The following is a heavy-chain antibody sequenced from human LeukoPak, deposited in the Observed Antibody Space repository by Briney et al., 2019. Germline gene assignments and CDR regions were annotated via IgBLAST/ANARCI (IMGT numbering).Heavy chain of an antibody. Sequence: PSQTLSLTCTVSGGSISSGSYYWSWIRQPAGKGLEWIGRIYTSGSTNYNPSLKSRVTISVDTSKNQFSLKLSSVTAADTAVYYCARSYYYDSSGYYWGQGTLVTVSS. V-gene: IGHV4-61*02. CDR1: GGSISSGSYY. D-gene: IGHD3-22*01. CDR3: ARSYYYDSSGYY. J-gene: IGHJ4*02. CDR2: IYTSGST.